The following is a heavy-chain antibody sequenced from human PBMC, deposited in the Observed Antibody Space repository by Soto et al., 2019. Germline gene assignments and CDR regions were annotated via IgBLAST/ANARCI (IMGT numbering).Heavy chain of an antibody. J-gene: IGHJ5*02. CDR2: IKWTSEGGAT. Sequence: VQLVESGGGLVKPVGSLRLSCAASGFTFVNAWLSWFRQAPGKGLGWVGLIKWTSEGGATEYAAPVKGSFTISRDDSQTTLYLKTNSLKTDDTAVYYCTTGQWFPPWRQGTLVTVSA. CDR3: TTGQWFPP. CDR1: GFTFVNAW. V-gene: IGHV3-15*01.